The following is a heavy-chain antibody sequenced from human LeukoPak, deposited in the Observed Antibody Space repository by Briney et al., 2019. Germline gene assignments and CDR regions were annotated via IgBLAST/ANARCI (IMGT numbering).Heavy chain of an antibody. CDR3: AKGHRYYYDNSGYYSDYFDF. D-gene: IGHD3-22*01. CDR2: IWYDDSNK. J-gene: IGHJ4*02. Sequence: GRSLRLSCAASGFSFSTYGMHWVRQAPDKGLEWLAVIWYDDSNKFYADSVKGRFTISRDNSRNTVYLQMNSLKAEDTAVYYCAKGHRYYYDNSGYYSDYFDFWGQGTLVTVSS. V-gene: IGHV3-33*06. CDR1: GFSFSTYG.